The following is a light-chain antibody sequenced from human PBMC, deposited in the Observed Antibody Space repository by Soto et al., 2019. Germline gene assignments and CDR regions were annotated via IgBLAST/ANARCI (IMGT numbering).Light chain of an antibody. CDR3: QQYYSTRT. CDR2: WAS. Sequence: DIVMTQSPDSLAVSLGERATINFKSIQMVLYSSNNKNYLAWYQQKPGQPPKLLIYWASTRESGVPDRFSGSGSGTDFTLTISSLQAEDVAVYFCQQYYSTRTFGQGTKVDIK. J-gene: IGKJ1*01. V-gene: IGKV4-1*01. CDR1: QMVLYSSNNKNY.